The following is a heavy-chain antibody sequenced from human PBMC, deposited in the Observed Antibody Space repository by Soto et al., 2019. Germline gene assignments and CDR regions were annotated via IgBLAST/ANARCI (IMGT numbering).Heavy chain of an antibody. J-gene: IGHJ6*02. CDR1: GGTFSSYA. CDR3: ARDGPKAIVTNLMAV. V-gene: IGHV1-69*13. CDR2: IIPIFGTA. D-gene: IGHD5-18*01. Sequence: ASVKVSCKASGGTFSSYAISWVRQAPGQGLEWMGGIIPIFGTANYAQKFQGRVTITADESTSTAYMELSSLRSEDTAVYYCARDGPKAIVTNLMAVGGQGTTVTVS.